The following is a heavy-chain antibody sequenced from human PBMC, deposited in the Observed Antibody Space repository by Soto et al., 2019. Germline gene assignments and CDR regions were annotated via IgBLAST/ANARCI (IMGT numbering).Heavy chain of an antibody. V-gene: IGHV1-69*06. D-gene: IGHD2-2*01. CDR3: GRGYCPSTTCEDYYVMDV. CDR1: GGTFREYA. J-gene: IGHJ6*02. Sequence: QVQLVQSGAEVKKPGSAVKVSCKTSGGTFREYAISWVRQAPGQGLAWLGGIIPIFGTINYAQNFQGRVTISADKSTSTAYMELRSIRSGNTGVYYCGRGYCPSTTCEDYYVMDVWGQGTTVNVSS. CDR2: IIPIFGTI.